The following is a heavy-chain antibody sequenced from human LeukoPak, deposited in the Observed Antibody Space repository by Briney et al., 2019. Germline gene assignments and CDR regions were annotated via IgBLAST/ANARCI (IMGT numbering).Heavy chain of an antibody. V-gene: IGHV3-23*01. Sequence: PGGSLRLSCAASGFTFSSYAMSWVRQAPGKGLEWGSAISGSGGSTYYADSVKGRFTISRDNSKNTLYLQMNSLRAEDTAVYYCAKAPQMIVVVIRYFDYWGQGTLVTVSS. CDR3: AKAPQMIVVVIRYFDY. D-gene: IGHD3-22*01. J-gene: IGHJ4*02. CDR2: ISGSGGST. CDR1: GFTFSSYA.